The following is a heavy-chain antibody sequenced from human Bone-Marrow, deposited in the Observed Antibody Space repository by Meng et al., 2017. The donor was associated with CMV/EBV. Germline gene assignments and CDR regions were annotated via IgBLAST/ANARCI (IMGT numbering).Heavy chain of an antibody. CDR3: AKGRFFDY. D-gene: IGHD1-26*01. CDR2: IYTDGST. V-gene: IGHV3-66*02. J-gene: IGHJ4*02. CDR1: GFTVNSNY. Sequence: GGSLRLSCAASGFTVNSNYLNWVRQAPGKGLEWLSVIYTDGSTFYADSVKGRFAISRDNSKNTLYLQMNSLRVEDTAVYYCAKGRFFDYWGQGTLVTVSS.